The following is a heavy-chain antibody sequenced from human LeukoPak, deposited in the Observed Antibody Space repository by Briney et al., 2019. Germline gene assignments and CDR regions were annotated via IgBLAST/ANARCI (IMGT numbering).Heavy chain of an antibody. CDR1: SGSISSSSYY. CDR2: IYYSGST. CDR3: ARGLRVQVAFDI. J-gene: IGHJ3*02. V-gene: IGHV4-39*07. Sequence: SETLSLTCTVSSGSISSSSYYWGWIRQPPGKGLEWIGSIYYSGSTYYNPSLKSRVTMSVDTSKNQFSLKLSSVTAADTAVYYCARGLRVQVAFDIWGQGTMVTVSS.